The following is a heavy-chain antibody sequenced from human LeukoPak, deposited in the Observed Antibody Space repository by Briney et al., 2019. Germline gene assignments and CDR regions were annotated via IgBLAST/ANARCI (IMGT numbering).Heavy chain of an antibody. V-gene: IGHV3-23*01. Sequence: GGSLRLSCTASGFTFGDYAMSWFRQAPGKGLEWVASITSSGDSVSYADSLRGQFTISRDNAKNSLYLQMNSLRAEDTAVYYCAKGKIPVDRFPFSTQPTSIDYWGQGTLVTVSS. CDR2: ITSSGDSV. J-gene: IGHJ4*02. CDR1: GFTFGDYA. CDR3: AKGKIPVDRFPFSTQPTSIDY. D-gene: IGHD2/OR15-2a*01.